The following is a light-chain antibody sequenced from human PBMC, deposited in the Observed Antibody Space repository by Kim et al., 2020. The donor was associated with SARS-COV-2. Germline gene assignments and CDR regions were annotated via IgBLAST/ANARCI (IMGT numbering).Light chain of an antibody. V-gene: IGLV3-19*01. Sequence: VALGQTVRITCQGESLRSYYATWYQQKPGPAPILVIYGKNNRPSGIPDRFPGSSPGNTASLTITGTQAGDEADYYCNARDSNDNVVFGGGTKLTVL. CDR3: NARDSNDNVV. CDR2: GKN. J-gene: IGLJ2*01. CDR1: SLRSYY.